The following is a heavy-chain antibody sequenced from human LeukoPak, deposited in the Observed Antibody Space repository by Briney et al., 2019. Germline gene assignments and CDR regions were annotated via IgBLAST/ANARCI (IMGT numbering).Heavy chain of an antibody. CDR3: ARGDYFDDSASPVDY. Sequence: GGSLRLSCAASGFTFSSYAMSWVRQAPGKGLEWVSAISGSGGSTYYADSVKGRFTISGDNAKNSLYLQMNSLRAEDTAVYYCARGDYFDDSASPVDYWGQGTLVTVSS. CDR2: ISGSGGST. J-gene: IGHJ4*02. CDR1: GFTFSSYA. D-gene: IGHD2/OR15-2a*01. V-gene: IGHV3-23*01.